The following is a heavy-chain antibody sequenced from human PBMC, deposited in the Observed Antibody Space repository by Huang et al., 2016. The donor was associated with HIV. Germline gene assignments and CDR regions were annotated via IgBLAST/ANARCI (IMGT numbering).Heavy chain of an antibody. CDR1: GFPFNNHA. Sequence: QVQLVESGGGVVQPGRSLRLSCAASGFPFNNHAMHWVRQAPGKGRDVVAVISNEGSNNYYADSVKGRFTISRDSSKSTLFLHMTSLRTEDTAVYYCARAKDTWDAYDIWGQGTMVIVSS. J-gene: IGHJ3*02. V-gene: IGHV3-30-3*01. D-gene: IGHD5-18*01. CDR2: ISNEGSNN. CDR3: ARAKDTWDAYDI.